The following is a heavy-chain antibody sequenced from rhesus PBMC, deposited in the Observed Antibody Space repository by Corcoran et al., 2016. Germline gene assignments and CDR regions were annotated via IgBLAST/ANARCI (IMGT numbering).Heavy chain of an antibody. CDR1: GYSISIGYD. V-gene: IGHV4-127*01. CDR2: VVGRIGDT. CDR3: ARGGACDV. J-gene: IGHJ3*01. Sequence: QVQLQESGPGLLKPSETLSLTCAVSGYSISIGYDWNWIRQPPGKGLEGIGSVVGRIGDTKFNHSLNSRFTLSRETSKNQFSRRLTSGPSADTAGDYCARGGACDVWGQGLRVTVSS.